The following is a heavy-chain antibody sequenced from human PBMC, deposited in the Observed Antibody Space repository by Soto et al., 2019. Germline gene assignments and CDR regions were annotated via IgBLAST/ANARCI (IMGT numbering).Heavy chain of an antibody. CDR1: GGTFSSYA. J-gene: IGHJ4*02. D-gene: IGHD6-13*01. Sequence: SVKVSCKASGGTFSSYAISWVRQAPGQGLEWMGGIIPIFGTANYAQKFQGRVTITADESTSTAYMELSSLRSEDMAVYYCARDPFSSSWFDYWGQGTLVTVSS. V-gene: IGHV1-69*13. CDR3: ARDPFSSSWFDY. CDR2: IIPIFGTA.